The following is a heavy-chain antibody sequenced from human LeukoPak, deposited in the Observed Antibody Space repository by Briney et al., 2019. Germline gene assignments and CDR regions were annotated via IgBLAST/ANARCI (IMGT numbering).Heavy chain of an antibody. V-gene: IGHV3-30*19. CDR2: ISYDGSNK. CDR3: ARDSRFSPGAFDI. Sequence: GGSLRLSCTTSGFTFSMYNMHWVRQAPGKGLEWVAVISYDGSNKYYADSVKGRFTISRDNSKNTLYLQMNSLRAEDTAVYYCARDSRFSPGAFDIWGQGTMVTVSS. J-gene: IGHJ3*02. CDR1: GFTFSMYN.